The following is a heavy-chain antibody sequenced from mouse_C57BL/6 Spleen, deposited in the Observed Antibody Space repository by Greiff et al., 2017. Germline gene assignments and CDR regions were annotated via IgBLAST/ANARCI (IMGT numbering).Heavy chain of an antibody. Sequence: EVHLVESGGGLVKPGGSLKLSCAASGFTFSSYAMSWVRQTPEKRLEWVATISDGGSYTYYPDNVKGRFTISRDNAKNNLYLQMSHLKSEDTAMYYCARGYYSNPFDYWGQGTTLTVSS. CDR1: GFTFSSYA. CDR3: ARGYYSNPFDY. V-gene: IGHV5-4*01. J-gene: IGHJ2*01. CDR2: ISDGGSYT. D-gene: IGHD2-5*01.